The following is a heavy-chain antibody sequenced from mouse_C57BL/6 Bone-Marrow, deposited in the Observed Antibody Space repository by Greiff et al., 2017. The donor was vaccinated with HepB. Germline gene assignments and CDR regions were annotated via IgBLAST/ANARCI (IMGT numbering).Heavy chain of an antibody. CDR3: ARGMVTTRKYYYAMDY. J-gene: IGHJ4*01. V-gene: IGHV14-3*01. D-gene: IGHD2-2*01. CDR1: GFNIKNTY. CDR2: IDPANGNT. Sequence: DVQLQQSVAELVRPGASVKLSCTASGFNIKNTYMHWVKQRPEQGLEWIGRIDPANGNTKYAPKFQGKATITADTSSNTDYLQLSSLTSEDTAIYYCARGMVTTRKYYYAMDYWGQGTSVTVSS.